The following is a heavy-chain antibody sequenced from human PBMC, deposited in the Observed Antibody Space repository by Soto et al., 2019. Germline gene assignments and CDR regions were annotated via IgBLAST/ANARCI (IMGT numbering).Heavy chain of an antibody. V-gene: IGHV3-23*01. Sequence: LRLSCAASGFTFNTYVMNWVRQAPGKGLEWVSTISYSADKTHYADSVKGRFTISRDNSRDTLFLQMNSLRADDAAVYYCARRARTATTNWGAFDVWGEGTMVNV. CDR3: ARRARTATTNWGAFDV. CDR2: ISYSADKT. CDR1: GFTFNTYV. D-gene: IGHD1-7*01. J-gene: IGHJ3*01.